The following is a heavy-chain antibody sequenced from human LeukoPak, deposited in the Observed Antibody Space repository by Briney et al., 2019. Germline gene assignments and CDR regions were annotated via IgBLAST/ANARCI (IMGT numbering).Heavy chain of an antibody. D-gene: IGHD1-26*01. V-gene: IGHV3-7*01. CDR2: IKQDGSEK. CDR1: GFTFSSYG. CDR3: AALSGSYDY. Sequence: GGSLRLSCAASGFTFSSYGMHWVRQAPGKGLEWVANIKQDGSEKYYVDSVKGRFTISRDNAKNSLYLQMNSLRAEDTAVYYCAALSGSYDYWGQGTLVTVSS. J-gene: IGHJ4*02.